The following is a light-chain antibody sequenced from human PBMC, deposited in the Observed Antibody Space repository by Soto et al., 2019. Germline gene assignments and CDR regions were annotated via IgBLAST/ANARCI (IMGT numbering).Light chain of an antibody. CDR2: AAS. J-gene: IGKJ2*01. V-gene: IGKV1-39*01. CDR3: QQSLSTPYT. Sequence: DIQMTQSPSSLSASVGDRVTITCRASQTISTYLNWYQQKPGKAPKLLIYAASSLQSGVPSRFSGNGSGTDFTLTISSLQPEDFATYYCQQSLSTPYTFGQGTKLEIK. CDR1: QTISTY.